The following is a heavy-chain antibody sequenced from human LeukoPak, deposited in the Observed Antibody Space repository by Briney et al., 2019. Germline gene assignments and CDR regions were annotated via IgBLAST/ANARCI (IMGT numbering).Heavy chain of an antibody. J-gene: IGHJ5*02. Sequence: PSETLSLTCIVSGGSISSYYWSYIRQPVGKGLEWIGEINHSGSTNYNPSLKSRVTISVDTSKNQFSLKLSSVTAADTAVYYCARGGIRIWFGESLAWFDPWGQGTLVTVSS. CDR2: INHSGST. CDR1: GGSISSYY. V-gene: IGHV4-34*01. CDR3: ARGGIRIWFGESLAWFDP. D-gene: IGHD3-10*01.